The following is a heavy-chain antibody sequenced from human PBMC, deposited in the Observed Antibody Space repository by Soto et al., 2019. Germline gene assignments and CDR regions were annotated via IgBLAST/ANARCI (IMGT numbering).Heavy chain of an antibody. D-gene: IGHD2-2*01. CDR1: GLTISSYI. V-gene: IGHV3-21*01. J-gene: IGHJ5*02. CDR3: ARDRGIVVVPAALDP. Sequence: GRSLSLSCAASGLTISSYIMSWVRPAPGKGLEWVSSISSSSSYIYYADSVKGRFTISRDNAKNSLYLQMNSLRAEDTAVYYCARDRGIVVVPAALDPWGQGTLVTVSS. CDR2: ISSSSSYI.